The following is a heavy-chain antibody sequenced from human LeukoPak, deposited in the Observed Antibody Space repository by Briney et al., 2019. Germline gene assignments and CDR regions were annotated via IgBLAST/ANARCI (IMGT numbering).Heavy chain of an antibody. CDR3: ARAIAVAGPIDY. D-gene: IGHD6-19*01. CDR1: GGSISSSSYY. CDR2: IYYSGST. J-gene: IGHJ4*02. V-gene: IGHV4-39*01. Sequence: PSETLSLTCTVSGGSISSSSYYWGWIRQPPGKGLEWIGSIYYSGSTYYNPSLKSRVTISVDTFKNQFSLKLSSVTAADTAVYYCARAIAVAGPIDYWGQGTLVTVSS.